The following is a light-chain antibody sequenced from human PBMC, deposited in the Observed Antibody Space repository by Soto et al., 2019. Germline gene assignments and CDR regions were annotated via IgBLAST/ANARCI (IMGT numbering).Light chain of an antibody. CDR3: SSFGVSSV. V-gene: IGLV2-8*01. CDR1: SSDVGAYNY. Sequence: QSALTQPPSASGSPGQSVTISCTGTSSDVGAYNYVSWYQQHPGKAPKLMIYEVTKRPSGVPDRFSGSKSGNTASLTVSGLQVEDEADYYCSSFGVSSVFGTGTKVTVL. CDR2: EVT. J-gene: IGLJ1*01.